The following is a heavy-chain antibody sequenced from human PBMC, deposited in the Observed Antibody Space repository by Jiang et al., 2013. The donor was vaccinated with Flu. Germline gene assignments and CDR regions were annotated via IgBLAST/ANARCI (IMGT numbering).Heavy chain of an antibody. CDR3: ARVVYDYVWGSLFDY. D-gene: IGHD3-16*01. Sequence: GAEVKKPGASVKVSCKASGYTFTSYAMHWVRQAPGQRLEWMGWINAGNGDTTYSQKFQGRVTITRDTSASTAYMELTSLRSEDTAVYYCARVVYDYVWGSLFDYWGQGTLVTVSA. CDR2: INAGNGDT. CDR1: GYTFTSYA. V-gene: IGHV1-3*01. J-gene: IGHJ4*02.